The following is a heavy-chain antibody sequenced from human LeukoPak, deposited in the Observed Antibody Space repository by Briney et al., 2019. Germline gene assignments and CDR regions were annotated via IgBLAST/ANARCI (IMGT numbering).Heavy chain of an antibody. D-gene: IGHD1-26*01. J-gene: IGHJ4*02. CDR1: GFTFSSYE. V-gene: IGHV3-48*03. CDR3: ARNSGSYYPY. Sequence: GGSLRLTCAASGFTFSSYEMNWVRQAPGKGLEWVSYISSSGSTIYYADSVKGRFTISRDNAKNSLYLQMNSLRAEDTAVYYCARNSGSYYPYWGQGTLVTVSS. CDR2: ISSSGSTI.